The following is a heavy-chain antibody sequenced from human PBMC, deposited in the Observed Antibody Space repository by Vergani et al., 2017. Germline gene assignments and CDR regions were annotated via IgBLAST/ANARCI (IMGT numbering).Heavy chain of an antibody. D-gene: IGHD1-26*01. CDR1: GGSISSYY. J-gene: IGHJ3*02. CDR3: ASSGSYPMGDDSFDI. Sequence: QVQLQESGPGLVKPSENLSLTCTVSGGSISSYYWSWIRQPAGKGLEWIGRIYTSGSTNYNPSLKSRVTMSVDTSKNQFSLKLSSVTAADPAVYYCASSGSYPMGDDSFDIWGQGTMVTVSS. CDR2: IYTSGST. V-gene: IGHV4-4*07.